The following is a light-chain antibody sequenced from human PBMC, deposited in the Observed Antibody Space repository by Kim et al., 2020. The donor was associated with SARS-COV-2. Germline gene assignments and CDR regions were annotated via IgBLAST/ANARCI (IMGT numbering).Light chain of an antibody. J-gene: IGLJ1*01. CDR2: TNN. Sequence: QSVLSQPPSVSGTPGQRVSISCSGCAPNIGTNAVNWYQHVPGTAPRLLIQTNNDRASGVPDRFSGSKSGTSASLAIRGLQSEDEADYYCAAWDDGLNAYVFGTGTKVTVL. CDR3: AAWDDGLNAYV. V-gene: IGLV1-44*01. CDR1: APNIGTNA.